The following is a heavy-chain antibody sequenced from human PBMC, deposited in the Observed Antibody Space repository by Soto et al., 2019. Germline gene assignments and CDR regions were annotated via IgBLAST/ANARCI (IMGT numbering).Heavy chain of an antibody. Sequence: PSETLSLTCTVSGASISDYYWSWIRQPAGKGLEWIGHIYNTGSTKYNPSLKSRVTMSLDTSKNQFSLKLSSVTAADTAVYYCARRIVGATTGYFDYWGQGTLVTVSS. J-gene: IGHJ4*02. CDR3: ARRIVGATTGYFDY. CDR1: GASISDYY. V-gene: IGHV4-4*07. D-gene: IGHD1-26*01. CDR2: IYNTGST.